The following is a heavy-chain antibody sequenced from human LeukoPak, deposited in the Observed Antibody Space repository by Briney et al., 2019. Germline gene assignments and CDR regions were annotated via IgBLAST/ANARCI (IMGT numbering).Heavy chain of an antibody. D-gene: IGHD1-1*01. J-gene: IGHJ3*02. Sequence: ASVEVSCQAFGYTFGTSSISWVRQAPGQRLEWMGWISPANGNTHYEQGVQGRVTMTTDTSRSTAYMELRNLRSDDTAMYYCTRVRDSNNWWGAFDIWGQGTMVTVSS. CDR2: ISPANGNT. V-gene: IGHV1-18*01. CDR1: GYTFGTSS. CDR3: TRVRDSNNWWGAFDI.